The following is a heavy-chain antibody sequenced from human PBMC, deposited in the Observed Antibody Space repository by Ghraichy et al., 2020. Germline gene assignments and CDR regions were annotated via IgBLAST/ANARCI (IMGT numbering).Heavy chain of an antibody. Sequence: GAMNISCAASGFTFSSYSMNWVRQAPGKGLEWVSSISSSSSYIYYADSVKGRFTISRDNAKNSLYLQMNSLRAEDTAVYYCARDFNYYYYYGMDVWGQGTTVTVSS. CDR3: ARDFNYYYYYGMDV. J-gene: IGHJ6*02. CDR2: ISSSSSYI. CDR1: GFTFSSYS. V-gene: IGHV3-21*01.